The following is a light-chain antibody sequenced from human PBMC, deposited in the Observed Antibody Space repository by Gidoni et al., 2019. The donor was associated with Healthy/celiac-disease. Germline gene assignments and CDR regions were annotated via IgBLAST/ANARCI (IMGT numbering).Light chain of an antibody. V-gene: IGKV3-11*01. J-gene: IGKJ4*02. CDR2: DAS. CDR1: QSVSSY. CDR3: QQRSKWLLT. Sequence: VLTQSPATLSLSPGERATRSCRASQSVSSYLAWYQQKPGQAPRLLIYDASNRATGIPARFSGSGSGTDFTLTISSLEPEDVAVYYCQQRSKWLLTFGGGTKVEIK.